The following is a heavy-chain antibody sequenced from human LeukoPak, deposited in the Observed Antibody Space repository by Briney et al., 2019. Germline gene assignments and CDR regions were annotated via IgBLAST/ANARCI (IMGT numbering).Heavy chain of an antibody. CDR2: INPNSGDT. J-gene: IGHJ4*02. Sequence: ASVKVSCKASGYTFTDYYMHWVRQAPGQGLEWMGWINPNSGDTNHAQNFQGRVTLTRDTSISTAYMELSSLRSDDTAVYYCVSQQVVPLWGQGTLVTVSS. CDR3: VSQQVVPL. CDR1: GYTFTDYY. D-gene: IGHD6-13*01. V-gene: IGHV1-2*02.